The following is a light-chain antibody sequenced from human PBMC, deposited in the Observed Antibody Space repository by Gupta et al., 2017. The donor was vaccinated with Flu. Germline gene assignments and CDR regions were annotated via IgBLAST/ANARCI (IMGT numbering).Light chain of an antibody. V-gene: IGLV1-47*01. Sequence: QSVLTQPPSLSGPPGQRASLALSGTSSNIGSTNLYWYQQLPGTAPKLLIYRNNQRPSGVPDRFSGSKSGTSASLAISGLRSEDEADYYCAAWDDSLSGRVFGGGTKLTVL. CDR2: RNN. CDR3: AAWDDSLSGRV. CDR1: SSNIGSTN. J-gene: IGLJ3*02.